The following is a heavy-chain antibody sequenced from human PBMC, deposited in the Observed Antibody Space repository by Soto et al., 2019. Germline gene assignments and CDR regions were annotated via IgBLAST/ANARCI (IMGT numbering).Heavy chain of an antibody. CDR1: GFTFSSYA. D-gene: IGHD3-22*01. Sequence: PGGSLRLSCAASGFTFSSYAMQWVRQAPGKGLEWVALMSYDGTNEYYADSVKGRFTISRDNSKNMLLLQINSLRAGDTAVYYCGKDLHHSSGYFFTVRLNAMDVWGQGTTVTVSS. CDR3: GKDLHHSSGYFFTVRLNAMDV. J-gene: IGHJ6*01. V-gene: IGHV3-30*18. CDR2: MSYDGTNE.